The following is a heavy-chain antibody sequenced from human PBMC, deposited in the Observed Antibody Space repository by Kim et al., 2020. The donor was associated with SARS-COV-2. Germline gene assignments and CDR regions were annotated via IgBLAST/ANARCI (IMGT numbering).Heavy chain of an antibody. J-gene: IGHJ3*02. CDR3: ATGEGDAFDI. CDR2: TI. D-gene: IGHD3-10*01. Sequence: TIYYADAVKGRFTISRDNAKNSLYLQRNSLRAEDTAVYYCATGEGDAFDIWGQGTMVTVSS. V-gene: IGHV3-48*03.